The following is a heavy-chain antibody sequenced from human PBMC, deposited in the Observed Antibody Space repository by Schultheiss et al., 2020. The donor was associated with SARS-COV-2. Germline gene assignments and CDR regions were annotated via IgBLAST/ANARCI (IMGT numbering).Heavy chain of an antibody. CDR1: GGSISSYY. Sequence: SQTLSLTCTVSGGSISSYYWSWIRQPPGKGLEWIGEINHSGSTNYNPSLKSRVTISVDTSKNQFSLKLSSVTAADTAVYYCARHLAVASGWDVWGQGTTVTVSS. D-gene: IGHD6-19*01. CDR3: ARHLAVASGWDV. CDR2: INHSGST. J-gene: IGHJ6*02. V-gene: IGHV4-59*08.